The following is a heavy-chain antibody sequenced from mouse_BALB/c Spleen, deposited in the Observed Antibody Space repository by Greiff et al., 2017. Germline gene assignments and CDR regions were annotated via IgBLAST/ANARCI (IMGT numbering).Heavy chain of an antibody. CDR1: GYSITSDYA. CDR2: ISYSGST. Sequence: VQLQQSGPGLVKPSQSLSLTCTVTGYSITSDYAWNWIRQFPGNKLEWMGYISYSGSTSYNPSLKSRISITRDTSKNQFFLQLNSVTTEDTATYYCARDGVYYGNYDYWGQGTTLTVSS. D-gene: IGHD2-1*01. V-gene: IGHV3-2*02. CDR3: ARDGVYYGNYDY. J-gene: IGHJ2*01.